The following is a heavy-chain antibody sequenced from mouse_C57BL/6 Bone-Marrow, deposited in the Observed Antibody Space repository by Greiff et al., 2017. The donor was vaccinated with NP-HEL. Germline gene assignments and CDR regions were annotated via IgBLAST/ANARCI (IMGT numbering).Heavy chain of an antibody. V-gene: IGHV6-6*01. CDR1: GFTFSDAW. J-gene: IGHJ3*01. D-gene: IGHD2-4*01. CDR3: TREGVYYDYFAY. CDR2: IRNKANNHAT. Sequence: VQLKESGGGLVQPGGSMKLSCAASGFTFSDAWMDWVRQSPEKGLEWVAEIRNKANNHATYYAESVKGRFTISRDDSKSSVYLQMNSLRAEDTGIYYCTREGVYYDYFAYWGQGTLVTVSA.